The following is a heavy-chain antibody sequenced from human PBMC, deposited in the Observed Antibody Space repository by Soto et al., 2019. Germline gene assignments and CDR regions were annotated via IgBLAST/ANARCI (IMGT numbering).Heavy chain of an antibody. J-gene: IGHJ6*03. CDR2: INAGNGNT. CDR1: GYTFTSYA. V-gene: IGHV1-3*01. D-gene: IGHD3-9*01. CDR3: ARDLAIASGLVWYYYYYMDV. Sequence: ASVKVSCKASGYTFTSYAMHWVRQAPGQRLEWMGWINAGNGNTKYSQKFQGRVTITRDTSASTAYMELSSLRSEDTAVYYCARDLAIASGLVWYYYYYMDVWGKGTTVTVSS.